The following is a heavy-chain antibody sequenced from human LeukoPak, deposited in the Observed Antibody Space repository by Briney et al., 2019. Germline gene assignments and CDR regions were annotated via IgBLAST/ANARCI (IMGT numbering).Heavy chain of an antibody. J-gene: IGHJ4*02. CDR1: GYSISSAYY. CDR3: ARDTPTTVVTPAFDY. D-gene: IGHD4-23*01. Sequence: PSETLSLTCTVSGYSISSAYYWGWIRQPPGKGLEWIGSIYHSGSTYYNPSLKSRVTISVDTSKNQFSLKLSSVTAADTAVYYCARDTPTTVVTPAFDYWGQGSLVTVSS. V-gene: IGHV4-38-2*02. CDR2: IYHSGST.